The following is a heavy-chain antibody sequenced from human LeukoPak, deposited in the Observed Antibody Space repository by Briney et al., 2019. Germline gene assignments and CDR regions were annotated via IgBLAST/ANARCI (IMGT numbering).Heavy chain of an antibody. J-gene: IGHJ4*02. CDR1: GFIFSDYA. Sequence: GRSLRLSCAASGFIFSDYAMHWVRQAPGKGLEWVSVISYVGINKFYADSVRGRFTISRDSFQNTLYLQMDSLRAEDTALYYCARRRNPGREAAGLDYWGQGTLATVSS. CDR2: ISYVGINK. D-gene: IGHD6-13*01. V-gene: IGHV3-30*01. CDR3: ARRRNPGREAAGLDY.